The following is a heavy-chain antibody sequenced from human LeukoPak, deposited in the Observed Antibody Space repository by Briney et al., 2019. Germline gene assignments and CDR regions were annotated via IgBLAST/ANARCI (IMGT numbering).Heavy chain of an antibody. V-gene: IGHV3-7*03. CDR2: IKQDGSEK. CDR1: GFTFSSYW. D-gene: IGHD5-18*01. J-gene: IGHJ4*02. CDR3: GSIQLWFRYYFDY. Sequence: GGSLRLSCAASGFTFSSYWMSWVRQAPGKGLEWVANIKQDGSEKYYVDSVKGRFTISRDNAKNSLYLQMNSLRAEDTAVYYCGSIQLWFRYYFDYWGQGTLVTVSS.